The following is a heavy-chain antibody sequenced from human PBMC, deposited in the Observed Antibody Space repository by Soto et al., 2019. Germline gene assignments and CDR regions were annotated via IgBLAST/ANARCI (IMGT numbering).Heavy chain of an antibody. CDR2: ISYDGSNK. V-gene: IGHV3-30*03. D-gene: IGHD3-10*02. Sequence: QVQLVESGGGVVQPGRSLRLSCAASGFTFSSYGMHWVRQAPGKGLEWVAVISYDGSNKYYADSVKGRFTISRDNSKNTLYLQMNSLRDEDTAVYYCATMFSGMDVWGQGTTVTVSS. CDR1: GFTFSSYG. J-gene: IGHJ6*02. CDR3: ATMFSGMDV.